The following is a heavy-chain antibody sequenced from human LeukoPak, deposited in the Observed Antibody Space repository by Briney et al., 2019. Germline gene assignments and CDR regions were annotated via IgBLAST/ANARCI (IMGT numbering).Heavy chain of an antibody. D-gene: IGHD2/OR15-2a*01. CDR2: IYSGGST. Sequence: GGSLRLSCAASGFTVSSNYMSWVRQAPGKGLEWVSVIYSGGSTYYADSVKGRFTISRDNSKNTLYLQMNSLRAEDTAVYYCAKDETSSKRISIDYWGQGTLVTVSS. J-gene: IGHJ4*02. CDR1: GFTVSSNY. V-gene: IGHV3-66*02. CDR3: AKDETSSKRISIDY.